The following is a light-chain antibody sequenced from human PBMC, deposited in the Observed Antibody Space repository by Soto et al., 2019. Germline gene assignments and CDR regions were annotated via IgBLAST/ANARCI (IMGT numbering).Light chain of an antibody. J-gene: IGLJ2*01. CDR3: ETWDSNTRV. CDR2: LEGSGSY. CDR1: SGHSSYI. V-gene: IGLV4-60*03. Sequence: QAVVTQSSSASASLGSSVKLTCTLSSGHSSYIIAWHHQQPGKAPRYLMKLEGSGSYNKGSGVPDRFSGSSSGAHRYLTISNLQSEDEADYYCETWDSNTRVFGGGTKLTVL.